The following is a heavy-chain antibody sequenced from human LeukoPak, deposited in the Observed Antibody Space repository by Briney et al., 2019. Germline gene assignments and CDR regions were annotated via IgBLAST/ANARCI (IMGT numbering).Heavy chain of an antibody. CDR2: IYYSGST. V-gene: IGHV4-39*07. CDR1: GGSISSSSYY. J-gene: IGHJ5*02. Sequence: SETLSLTCTVSGGSISSSSYYWGWIRQPPGKGLEWIGSIYYSGSTYYNPSLKSRVTISGDTSKNQFSLKLSSVTAADTAIYYCARESRGSTWPRWFDPWGPGTLVTVSS. CDR3: ARESRGSTWPRWFDP. D-gene: IGHD2-2*01.